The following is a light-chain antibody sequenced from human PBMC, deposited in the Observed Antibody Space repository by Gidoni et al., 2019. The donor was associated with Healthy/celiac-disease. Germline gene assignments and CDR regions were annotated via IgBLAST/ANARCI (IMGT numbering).Light chain of an antibody. CDR3: QQYGSSLRTT. V-gene: IGKV3D-20*01. Sequence: LSCGASQSVSSSYLAWYQQKPGLAPRLLIYDASSRATGIPDFTLTISRLEPEDFAVYYCQQYGSSLRTTFGQGTKVEIK. CDR2: DAS. J-gene: IGKJ1*01. CDR1: QSVSSSY.